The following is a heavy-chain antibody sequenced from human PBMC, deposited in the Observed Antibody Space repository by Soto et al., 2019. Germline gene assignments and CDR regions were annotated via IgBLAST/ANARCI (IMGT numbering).Heavy chain of an antibody. J-gene: IGHJ4*02. CDR2: IKPYGGST. V-gene: IGHV1-46*01. CDR1: GYTFTSHY. Sequence: GASVKVSCKASGYTFTSHYIHWVRQAPGQGLEWMAIIKPYGGSTGYAQKFRGRGTLTMDTSTSTVYMEVSSLRSEDTAVYYCARDLAAACLWGQGTLVTVSS. D-gene: IGHD6-13*01. CDR3: ARDLAAACL.